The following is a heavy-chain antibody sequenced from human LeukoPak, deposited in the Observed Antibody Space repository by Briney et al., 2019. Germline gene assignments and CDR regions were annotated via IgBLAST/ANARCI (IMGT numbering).Heavy chain of an antibody. CDR3: ARPHCSSTDCHPPEWFDP. CDR2: MKPNSGNT. Sequence: ASVKVSFKPSGYTFTNYDINWVRQATGQGLEWMGWMKPNSGNTGYAQKFQGRVTITRNTSISTAYMELSSLRSEDTAVYYCARPHCSSTDCHPPEWFDPWGQGTLVTVSS. J-gene: IGHJ5*02. D-gene: IGHD2-2*01. CDR1: GYTFTNYD. V-gene: IGHV1-8*01.